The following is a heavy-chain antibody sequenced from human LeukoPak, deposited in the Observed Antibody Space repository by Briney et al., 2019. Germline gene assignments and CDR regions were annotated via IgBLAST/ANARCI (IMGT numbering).Heavy chain of an antibody. Sequence: SVKVSCKASGGTFSSYAISWVRQAPGQGLEWMGGIIPIFGTANYAQKFQGRVTITADESTSTAYMELSSLRSEDTAVYYCARHGLAQWLPQNVNWFDPWGQGTLVTVSS. V-gene: IGHV1-69*13. CDR1: GGTFSSYA. J-gene: IGHJ5*02. D-gene: IGHD6-19*01. CDR3: ARHGLAQWLPQNVNWFDP. CDR2: IIPIFGTA.